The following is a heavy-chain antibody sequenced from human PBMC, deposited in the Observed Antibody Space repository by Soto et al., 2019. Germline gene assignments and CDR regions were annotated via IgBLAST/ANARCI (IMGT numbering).Heavy chain of an antibody. CDR1: GDSISRGGYS. D-gene: IGHD6-6*01. CDR3: ARGSSSYYDYGMDV. Sequence: PSETLSLTCAVSGDSISRGGYSWTWIRQPPGKALEWIGNIYDSGSTSYNPSLKSRVTISVDTSKNQFSLRLTSVIAADTAVYFCARGSSSYYDYGMDVWGQGTTVTVSS. CDR2: IYDSGST. J-gene: IGHJ6*02. V-gene: IGHV4-30-2*01.